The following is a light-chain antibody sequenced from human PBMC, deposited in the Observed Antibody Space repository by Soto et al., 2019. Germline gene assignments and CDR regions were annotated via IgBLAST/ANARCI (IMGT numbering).Light chain of an antibody. CDR3: QQYQTYSRT. CDR1: QRINNW. V-gene: IGKV1-5*03. J-gene: IGKJ1*01. CDR2: DGS. Sequence: DIQMTQSPSTLSASVGARIIITCRASQRINNWLAWYQQKPGEAPKLLIYDGSTLARGVPSRFSGSGSETEFTLTISRLQPDDFATFYCQQYQTYSRTFGQGTKVE.